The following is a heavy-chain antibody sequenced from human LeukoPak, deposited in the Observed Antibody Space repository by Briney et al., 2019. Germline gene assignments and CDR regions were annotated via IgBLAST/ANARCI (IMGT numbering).Heavy chain of an antibody. CDR1: GYTFTSYG. J-gene: IGHJ5*02. CDR2: ISAYNGNT. D-gene: IGHD3-3*01. Sequence: ASVKVSCKASGYTFTSYGISWVRQAPGQGLEWMGWISAYNGNTNYAQKLQGRVTMTTDTSTSIAYMELRSLRSDDTAVYYCARRAGSYYDFWSGYSNWFDPWGQGTLVTVSS. V-gene: IGHV1-18*01. CDR3: ARRAGSYYDFWSGYSNWFDP.